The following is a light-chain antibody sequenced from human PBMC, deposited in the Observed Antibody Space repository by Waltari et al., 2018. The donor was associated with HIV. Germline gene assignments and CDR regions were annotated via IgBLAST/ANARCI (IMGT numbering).Light chain of an antibody. CDR2: LGS. Sequence: DIVMTQSPLSLAVTPGEPASISCRSSQSLLHSNGYKYLDWYLQKPGQSPQLLIYLGSNRASGVPDRFSGSGSGTDFTLKISRVEAEDVGVYYCMQALQSSITFGQGTRLEIK. CDR3: MQALQSSIT. V-gene: IGKV2-28*01. CDR1: QSLLHSNGYKY. J-gene: IGKJ5*01.